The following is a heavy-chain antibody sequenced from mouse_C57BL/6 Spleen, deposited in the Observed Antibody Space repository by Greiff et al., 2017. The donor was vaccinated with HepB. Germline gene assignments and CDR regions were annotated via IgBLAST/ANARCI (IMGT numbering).Heavy chain of an antibody. Sequence: EVKLMESGAELVRPGATVKLSCTASGFNIKDDYMHWVKQRPEQGLEWIGWIDPEDGDTEYASKFQGKATITADTSSNTAYLQLSSLTSEDTAVYYCTPTVVATRGFDYWGQGTTLTVSS. V-gene: IGHV14-4*01. CDR2: IDPEDGDT. D-gene: IGHD1-1*01. CDR1: GFNIKDDY. J-gene: IGHJ2*01. CDR3: TPTVVATRGFDY.